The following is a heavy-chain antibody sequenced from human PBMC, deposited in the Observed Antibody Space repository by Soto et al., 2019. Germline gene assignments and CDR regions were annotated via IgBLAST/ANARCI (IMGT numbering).Heavy chain of an antibody. CDR2: IHYSGST. J-gene: IGHJ4*02. V-gene: IGHV4-39*03. D-gene: IGHD6-13*01. CDR1: GGSLSSSSFY. Sequence: QLQLQESGPGLVKPSETLSLTCIVSGGSLSSSSFYWMWIRQPPGKGLEWIGNIHYSGSTYYNPSLKDRVTLSQNMSKNPVSLRVTSVAAPETALIYWATRATFNFGYRIESRGPGTLVNGSS. CDR3: ATRATFNFGYRIES.